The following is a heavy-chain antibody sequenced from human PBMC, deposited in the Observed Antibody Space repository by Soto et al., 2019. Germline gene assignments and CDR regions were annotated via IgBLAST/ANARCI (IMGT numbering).Heavy chain of an antibody. Sequence: GASVKVSCKASGGTFSSYTISWVRQAPGQGLEWMGRIIPILGIANYAQKFQGRVTITADKSTSTAYMELSSLRSEDTAVYYCARVPRGIGRFLEWSPRFDPWGQGTLVTVSS. CDR1: GGTFSSYT. J-gene: IGHJ5*02. CDR2: IIPILGIA. V-gene: IGHV1-69*02. CDR3: ARVPRGIGRFLEWSPRFDP. D-gene: IGHD3-3*01.